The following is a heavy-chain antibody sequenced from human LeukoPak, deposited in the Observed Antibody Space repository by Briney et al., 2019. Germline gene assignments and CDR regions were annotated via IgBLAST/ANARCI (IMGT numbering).Heavy chain of an antibody. CDR3: AREGVAGTPWWYFDL. CDR1: GGXITTSY. D-gene: IGHD6-19*01. J-gene: IGHJ2*01. Sequence: SETLSLTCSVSGGXITTSYCSWIRQPPGKGLEWIGYIYYTGSANYNPSLRSRVTISVDPSQNQFFLKLNSVTAADTAVYYCAREGVAGTPWWYFDLWGRGTLVTVSS. CDR2: IYYTGSA. V-gene: IGHV4-59*01.